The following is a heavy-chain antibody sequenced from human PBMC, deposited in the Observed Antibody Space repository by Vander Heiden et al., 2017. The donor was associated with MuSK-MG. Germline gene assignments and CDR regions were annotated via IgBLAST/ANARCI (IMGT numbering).Heavy chain of an antibody. CDR3: ARDANPMYYYYGMDV. Sequence: EVQLVESGGGLVKPGGSLRRSCAASGFTFITYSMNWVRQAPGKGLEWVSSISSSSSYIYYADSVKGRFTISRDNAKNSLYLQMNSLRAEDTAVYYCARDANPMYYYYGMDVWGQGTTVTVSS. J-gene: IGHJ6*02. V-gene: IGHV3-21*01. CDR2: ISSSSSYI. CDR1: GFTFITYS. D-gene: IGHD2-2*01.